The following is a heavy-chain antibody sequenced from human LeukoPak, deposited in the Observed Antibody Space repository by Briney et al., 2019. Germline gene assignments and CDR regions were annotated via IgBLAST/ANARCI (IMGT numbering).Heavy chain of an antibody. D-gene: IGHD2-21*02. CDR2: ISAYNGNT. V-gene: IGHV1-18*01. Sequence: ASVKLSCKASASTFSTYAIHWVRQAPGQRLEWMGWISAYNGNTNYAQKLQGRVTMTTDTSTSTIYMEVRSLRSDDTAVYYCAREPAYCGGDCYSDLWGQGTLVTVSS. CDR3: AREPAYCGGDCYSDL. CDR1: ASTFSTYA. J-gene: IGHJ5*02.